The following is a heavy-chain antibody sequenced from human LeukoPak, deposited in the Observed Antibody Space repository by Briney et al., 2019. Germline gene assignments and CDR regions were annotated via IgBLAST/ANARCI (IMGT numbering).Heavy chain of an antibody. CDR2: ISGSGDRT. Sequence: GGTLRLSCAASGFTFSSYGMSWVRQAPGKGLEWVSAISGSGDRTYYADSVKGRFTISRDNSKNTLYLQMNSLRAEDTAVYYCAKDPGSGWPENWFDPWGQGTLVTVSS. D-gene: IGHD6-19*01. V-gene: IGHV3-23*01. CDR1: GFTFSSYG. CDR3: AKDPGSGWPENWFDP. J-gene: IGHJ5*02.